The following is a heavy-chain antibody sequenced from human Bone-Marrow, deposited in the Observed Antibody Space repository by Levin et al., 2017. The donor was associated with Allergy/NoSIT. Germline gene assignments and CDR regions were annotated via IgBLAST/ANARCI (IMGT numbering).Heavy chain of an antibody. Sequence: ASVKVSCKASRYIFTDYYMHWVRQAPGQGLEWMGWIDPNSGGTNYAQKFQGRVTMTRDTSISTVYMELSRLRSDDTAVYYCARAGGGREYSYGAYYYYYMDVWAKGTTVTVSS. V-gene: IGHV1-2*02. D-gene: IGHD5-18*01. CDR3: ARAGGGREYSYGAYYYYYMDV. J-gene: IGHJ6*03. CDR1: RYIFTDYY. CDR2: IDPNSGGT.